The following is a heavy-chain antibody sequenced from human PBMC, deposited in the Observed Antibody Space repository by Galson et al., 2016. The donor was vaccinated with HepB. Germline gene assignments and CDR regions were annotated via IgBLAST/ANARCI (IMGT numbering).Heavy chain of an antibody. CDR1: GFTFSNYA. J-gene: IGHJ3*01. CDR3: AREYNWNSQPGAFDF. Sequence: SLRLSCAASGFTFSNYALSWVRQAPGKGLEWVSTFSDIGGRRSYADSVKGRFTISRDSSKNTLHLQMHSLRAEDTAVYYCAREYNWNSQPGAFDFWGQGTMVTVSS. D-gene: IGHD1-7*01. V-gene: IGHV3-23*01. CDR2: FSDIGGRR.